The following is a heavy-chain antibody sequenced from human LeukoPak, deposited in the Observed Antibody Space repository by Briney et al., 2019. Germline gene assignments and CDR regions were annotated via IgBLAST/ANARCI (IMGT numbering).Heavy chain of an antibody. J-gene: IGHJ4*02. Sequence: SETLSLTCTVSGGSISSSSYYWGWIRQPPGKGLEWIGSIYYSGSTYYNPSLKSRVTMSVDTSKNQFSLKLRSVTAADTAVYYCARHGLYGGVMRTPVDYWGQGTLVTVSS. D-gene: IGHD3-16*01. V-gene: IGHV4-39*01. CDR1: GGSISSSSYY. CDR2: IYYSGST. CDR3: ARHGLYGGVMRTPVDY.